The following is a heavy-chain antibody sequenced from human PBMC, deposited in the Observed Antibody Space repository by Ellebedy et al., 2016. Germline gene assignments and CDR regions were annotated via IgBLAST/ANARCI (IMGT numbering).Heavy chain of an antibody. Sequence: ASVKVSCXASGYTFTTFSITWVRQVPGQGLEWMGFVNTFSGNTKFAQKFQGRVTMTSDTSITTVYMELSSLRSEDTAVYYCARDLGVFGVVYYYYGMDVWGQGTTVTVSS. V-gene: IGHV1-18*04. CDR2: VNTFSGNT. CDR3: ARDLGVFGVVYYYYGMDV. J-gene: IGHJ6*02. D-gene: IGHD3-3*01. CDR1: GYTFTTFS.